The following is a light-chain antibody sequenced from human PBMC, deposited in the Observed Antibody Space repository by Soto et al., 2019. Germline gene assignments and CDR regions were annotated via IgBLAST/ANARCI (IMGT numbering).Light chain of an antibody. CDR3: SSYTSSSTLYV. CDR2: EVS. CDR1: SRDVGDYNY. J-gene: IGLJ1*01. Sequence: QSALTQPRSVSGSPGQTVTISCTGTSRDVGDYNYVSWYQQHPGKAPKLMIYEVSNRPSGVSIRFSGSKSGNTASLTISGLQAEDEADYYCSSYTSSSTLYVFGTGTKLTVL. V-gene: IGLV2-14*01.